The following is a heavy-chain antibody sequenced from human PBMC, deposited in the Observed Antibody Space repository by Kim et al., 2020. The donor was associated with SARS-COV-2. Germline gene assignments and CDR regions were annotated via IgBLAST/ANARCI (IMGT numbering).Heavy chain of an antibody. Sequence: ASVKVSCKASGYTFTSYDINWVRQATGQGLEWMGWMNPNSGNTGYAQKFQGRVTMTRNTSISTAYMELSSLRSEDTAVYYCARATLLRSPLDYWGQGTLVTVSS. D-gene: IGHD2-15*01. CDR1: GYTFTSYD. CDR3: ARATLLRSPLDY. J-gene: IGHJ4*02. V-gene: IGHV1-8*01. CDR2: MNPNSGNT.